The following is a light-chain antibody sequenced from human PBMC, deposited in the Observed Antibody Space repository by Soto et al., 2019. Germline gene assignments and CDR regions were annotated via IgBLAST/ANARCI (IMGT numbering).Light chain of an antibody. CDR1: HDIKKY. CDR3: QHYDNLPPFT. Sequence: DIQMTQSPSSLSASIGDRVTITCQASHDIKKYLSWYQQKPGRAPKLLIYGASNLEAGVPSRFSGRGYGTEVTLAISSLQPEDIATYYCQHYDNLPPFTFGPGTKV. V-gene: IGKV1-33*01. CDR2: GAS. J-gene: IGKJ3*01.